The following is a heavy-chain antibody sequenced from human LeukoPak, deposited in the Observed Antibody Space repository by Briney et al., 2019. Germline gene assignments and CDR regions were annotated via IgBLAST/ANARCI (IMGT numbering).Heavy chain of an antibody. J-gene: IGHJ4*02. D-gene: IGHD3-9*01. CDR2: IRYDGSNK. V-gene: IGHV3-30*02. CDR1: GFTFSSYG. CDR3: AKAGYDILTGSPRYFDY. Sequence: QPGGSLRLSCAASGFTFSSYGMHWVRQAPGKGLEWVAFIRYDGSNKYYADSVKGRFTISRDNSKNTLYLQMNSLRAEDTAVYYCAKAGYDILTGSPRYFDYWGQGILVTVSS.